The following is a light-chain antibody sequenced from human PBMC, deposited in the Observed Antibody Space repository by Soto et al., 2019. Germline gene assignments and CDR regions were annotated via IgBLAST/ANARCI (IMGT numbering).Light chain of an antibody. V-gene: IGLV2-11*01. CDR2: DVN. CDR3: CSYAGRYSWV. Sequence: QSALTQPRSVSGSPGQSVTISCTGTSSDVGAYNYVFWFRQYPGKAPKLIIYDVNKRPSGVPDHFSGSKSGNTASLTISGLQAADEADYYCCSYAGRYSWVFGGGTKVTVL. CDR1: SSDVGAYNY. J-gene: IGLJ3*02.